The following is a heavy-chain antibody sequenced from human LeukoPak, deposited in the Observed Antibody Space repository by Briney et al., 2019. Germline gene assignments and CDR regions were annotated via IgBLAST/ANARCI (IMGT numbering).Heavy chain of an antibody. J-gene: IGHJ4*02. D-gene: IGHD3-22*01. CDR2: IYYSGST. CDR1: GGSISSSSYY. V-gene: IGHV4-39*07. CDR3: ARCSWDSSGYYDYYFDY. Sequence: SETLSLTCTVSGGSISSSSYYWGWIRQPPGKGLEWIGSIYYSGSTYYNPSLKSRVTISVDTSKNQFSLKLSSVTAADTAVYYCARCSWDSSGYYDYYFDYWGQGTLVTVSS.